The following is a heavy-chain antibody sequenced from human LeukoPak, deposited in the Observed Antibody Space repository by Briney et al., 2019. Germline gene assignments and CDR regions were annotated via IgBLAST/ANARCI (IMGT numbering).Heavy chain of an antibody. J-gene: IGHJ4*02. Sequence: QTSETLSLTCAVYGGSFSGYYRSWIRQPPGKGLEWIGEINHSGSTNYNPSLKSRVTISVDTSKNQFSLKLSSVTAADTAVYYCARGRYDFWSGYYKNVGTGRNYFDYWGQGTLVTVSS. D-gene: IGHD3-3*01. CDR3: ARGRYDFWSGYYKNVGTGRNYFDY. V-gene: IGHV4-34*01. CDR1: GGSFSGYY. CDR2: INHSGST.